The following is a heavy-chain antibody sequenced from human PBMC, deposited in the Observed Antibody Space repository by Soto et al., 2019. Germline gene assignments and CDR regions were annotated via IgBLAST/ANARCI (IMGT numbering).Heavy chain of an antibody. CDR3: AKDRTTVTTSTEYFQH. J-gene: IGHJ1*01. CDR1: GFTFSSYA. V-gene: IGHV3-23*01. Sequence: GGSLRLSCAASGFTFSSYAMSWVRQAPGKGLEWVSAISGSGGSTYYADSVKGRFTISRDNSKNTLYLQMNSLRAEDTAVYYCAKDRTTVTTSTEYFQHWGQGTLVTVSS. CDR2: ISGSGGST. D-gene: IGHD4-17*01.